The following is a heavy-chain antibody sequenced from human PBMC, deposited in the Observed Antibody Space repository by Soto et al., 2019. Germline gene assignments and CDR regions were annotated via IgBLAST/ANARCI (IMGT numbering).Heavy chain of an antibody. Sequence: PGESLKISGKGSGCSFTSYWIGWVRQMPGKGLEWMGIIYPGDSDTRYSPSFQGQVTISRDNAKNSLYLQMDSLRAEDTAVYYCARDPYFGAIDYWGLGTLVTVSS. CDR2: IYPGDSDT. CDR1: GCSFTSYW. V-gene: IGHV5-51*01. D-gene: IGHD3-16*01. J-gene: IGHJ4*02. CDR3: ARDPYFGAIDY.